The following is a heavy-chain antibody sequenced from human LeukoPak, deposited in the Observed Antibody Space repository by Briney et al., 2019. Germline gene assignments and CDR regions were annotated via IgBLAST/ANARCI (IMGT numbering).Heavy chain of an antibody. CDR3: ARGGWPFDF. J-gene: IGHJ4*02. Sequence: SGGSLRLSCAASELMFSSYAMSWVRQAPGKGLEWVSGISDDSGSTNYADSVKGRFTIARDDSKNTVYLEMKSLTAEDTALYYCARGGWPFDFWGQGTLVTVSS. CDR2: ISDDSGST. D-gene: IGHD3-10*01. V-gene: IGHV3-23*01. CDR1: ELMFSSYA.